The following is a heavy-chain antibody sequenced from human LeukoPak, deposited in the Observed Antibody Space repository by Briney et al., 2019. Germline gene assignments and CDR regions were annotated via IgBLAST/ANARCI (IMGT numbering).Heavy chain of an antibody. J-gene: IGHJ3*01. Sequence: PSETLSLTCTVSGGSISTYYWSWIRQPPGKGLEWIAYIYYSGSTNCNPSLKSRVTMSVDTSKNQFSLKLSSVTAADTAVYYCARVGAGAFDVWGQGTTVTVSS. CDR3: ARVGAGAFDV. V-gene: IGHV4-59*01. CDR1: GGSISTYY. D-gene: IGHD4/OR15-4a*01. CDR2: IYYSGST.